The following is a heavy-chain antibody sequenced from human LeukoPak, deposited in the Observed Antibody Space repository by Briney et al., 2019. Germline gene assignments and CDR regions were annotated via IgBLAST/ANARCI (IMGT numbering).Heavy chain of an antibody. CDR3: ARSERRAQKETYYNPFYYMDV. V-gene: IGHV4-59*11. Sequence: SETLSLTCVVSGGSISSHYWSWIRQPPGKGLEWIGYIYFSGYTNYNPSLKSRVTLSVDTSNNQFSLRLPSVTAADTAVYFCARSERRAQKETYYNPFYYMDVWGKGTTVTVSS. CDR1: GGSISSHY. J-gene: IGHJ6*03. CDR2: IYFSGYT. D-gene: IGHD6-25*01.